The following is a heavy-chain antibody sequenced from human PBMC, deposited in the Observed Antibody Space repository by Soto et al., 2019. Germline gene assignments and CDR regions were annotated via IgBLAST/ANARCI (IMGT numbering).Heavy chain of an antibody. J-gene: IGHJ4*02. D-gene: IGHD2-21*01. CDR1: GLTFRSYW. CDR3: VRDMQLWPPDS. Sequence: EVQLVESGGGLVQPGESLRLSCAASGLTFRSYWMHWVRQAPGKGLVWVSRINTDGSVAMYVDSVKGRFTISRDNAKNTLYLHMNSLRAEDTAVDYCVRDMQLWPPDSWGQATLVTVAS. V-gene: IGHV3-74*03. CDR2: INTDGSVA.